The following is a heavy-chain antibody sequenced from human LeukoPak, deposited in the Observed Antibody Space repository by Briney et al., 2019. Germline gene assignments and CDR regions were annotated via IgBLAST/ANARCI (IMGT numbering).Heavy chain of an antibody. J-gene: IGHJ4*02. CDR1: GYTFSNYC. V-gene: IGHV1-46*01. CDR3: ARGDYDSSPPVGMLDY. CDR2: FNPTYDIP. D-gene: IGHD3-22*01. Sequence: GASVKLSCKASGYTFSNYCMHWVRQAPGQGLEWMGIFNPTYDIPIYAQTFEGRVTMTRDMSTSTVYMELSTLRSDDTAVYFCARGDYDSSPPVGMLDYWGQGTLVTVSS.